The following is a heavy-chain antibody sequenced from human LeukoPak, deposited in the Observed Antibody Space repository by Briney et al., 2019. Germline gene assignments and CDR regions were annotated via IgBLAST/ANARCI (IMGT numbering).Heavy chain of an antibody. CDR3: AGARGMRYFFDY. J-gene: IGHJ4*02. Sequence: PSETLSLTCTVSGASINNYYWSWLRQPQGKGLEWIGYIYDSVSTKYNPSLDSRVTLSVDTSKHQFSLKLSSVTAADTAVYYCAGARGMRYFFDYWGQGTLFTVSS. V-gene: IGHV4-59*01. CDR1: GASINNYY. D-gene: IGHD3-16*01. CDR2: IYDSVST.